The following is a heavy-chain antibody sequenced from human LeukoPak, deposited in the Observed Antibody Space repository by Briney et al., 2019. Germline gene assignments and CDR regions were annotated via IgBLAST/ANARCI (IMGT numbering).Heavy chain of an antibody. V-gene: IGHV3-48*03. CDR3: ARDEGSSSSYENWFDP. D-gene: IGHD6-6*01. Sequence: GGSLRLSCAASGFTFSSYEMNRVRQAPGKGLEWVSYISSSGSTIYYADSVKGRFTISRDSAKNSLYLQMNSLRAEDTAVYYCARDEGSSSSYENWFDPWGQGTLVTVSS. CDR1: GFTFSSYE. J-gene: IGHJ5*02. CDR2: ISSSGSTI.